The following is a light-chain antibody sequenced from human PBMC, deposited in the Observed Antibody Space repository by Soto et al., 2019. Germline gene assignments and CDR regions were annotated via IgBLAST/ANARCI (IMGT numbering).Light chain of an antibody. V-gene: IGLV2-14*01. CDR2: EVT. Sequence: QSALTQPASVSGSPGQSITISCSGSSSDIGAYDYVSWYQQHPGKAPKLLIYEVTSRPSGVSHRFSGSKSDNTASLSISGLQLEDDADYYCTSYTSTSTPVIFGGGTKLTVL. J-gene: IGLJ2*01. CDR1: SSDIGAYDY. CDR3: TSYTSTSTPVI.